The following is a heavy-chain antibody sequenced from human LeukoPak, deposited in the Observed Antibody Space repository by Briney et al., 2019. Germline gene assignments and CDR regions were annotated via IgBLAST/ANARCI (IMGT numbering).Heavy chain of an antibody. CDR3: ARDEAYCGGDCSHWLDP. J-gene: IGHJ5*02. Sequence: PSETLSLTCTVSGGSISSGDYYWSWIRQPPGKGLEWVGYIYYSGSTYYNPSLKSRVTISVDTSKNQLSLKLSSVTAADTAVYYCARDEAYCGGDCSHWLDPWGQGTLVTVSS. CDR1: GGSISSGDYY. V-gene: IGHV4-30-4*08. CDR2: IYYSGST. D-gene: IGHD2-21*01.